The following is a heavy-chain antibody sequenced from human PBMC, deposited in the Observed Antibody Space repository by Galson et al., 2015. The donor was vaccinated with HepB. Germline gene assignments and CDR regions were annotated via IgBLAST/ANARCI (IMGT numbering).Heavy chain of an antibody. CDR2: ISYDGSNK. V-gene: IGHV3-30*04. CDR3: ARDIFADTAMVIHDY. D-gene: IGHD5-18*01. CDR1: GFTFSSYA. Sequence: SLRLSCAASGFTFSSYAMHWVRQAPGKGLEWVAVISYDGSNKYYADSVKGRFTISRDNSKNTLYLQMNSLRAEDTAVYYCARDIFADTAMVIHDYWGQGTLVTVSS. J-gene: IGHJ4*02.